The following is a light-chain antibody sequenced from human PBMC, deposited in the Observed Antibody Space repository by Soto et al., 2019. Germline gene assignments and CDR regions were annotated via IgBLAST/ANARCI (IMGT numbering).Light chain of an antibody. CDR3: QQYPRSSIP. Sequence: DIQVNQSPSALSAYEGDRVTITCRASQSLNNYLAWYQQTPGKAPKLLIYDASTLERGVPSRFSGTGSGTEFTLTISSLHPDDFATYYCQQYPRSSIPFGQGTLPEV. CDR2: DAS. J-gene: IGKJ5*01. CDR1: QSLNNY. V-gene: IGKV1-5*01.